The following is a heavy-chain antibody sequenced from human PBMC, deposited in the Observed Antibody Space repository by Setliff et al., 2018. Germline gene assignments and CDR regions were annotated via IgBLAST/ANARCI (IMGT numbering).Heavy chain of an antibody. Sequence: GGSLRLSCAVSEFTFSNAWMSWVRQAPGKGLDWVGRIKSKTSGGTADYAAPVKGRFTISRDDSKNTLYLQMDSLKTEDTAVYHCTRDFWPESSGFAFGQWGQGTLVTVSS. CDR1: EFTFSNAW. V-gene: IGHV3-15*01. CDR2: IKSKTSGGTA. CDR3: TRDFWPESSGFAFGQ. J-gene: IGHJ4*02. D-gene: IGHD3-22*01.